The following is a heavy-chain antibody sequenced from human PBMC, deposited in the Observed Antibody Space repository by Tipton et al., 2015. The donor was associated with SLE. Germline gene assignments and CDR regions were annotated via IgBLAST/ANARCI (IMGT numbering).Heavy chain of an antibody. CDR2: IRFDGSNK. CDR1: GFTFSSYG. V-gene: IGHV3-30*02. J-gene: IGHJ6*02. Sequence: GSLRLSCEASGFTFSSYGMHWVRQAPGKGLEWVAFIRFDGSNKYYGDSVKGRFTISRDNGKNTLYLQMNSLRAEDTAVYYCARSPIRDYYYYIMDVWGQGTTVTVSS. D-gene: IGHD2-2*02. CDR3: ARSPIRDYYYYIMDV.